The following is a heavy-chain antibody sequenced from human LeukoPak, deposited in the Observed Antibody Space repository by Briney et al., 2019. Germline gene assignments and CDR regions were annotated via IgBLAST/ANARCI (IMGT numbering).Heavy chain of an antibody. Sequence: ASVKVSCKASGYTFTGYYMHWVRQAPGQGLERMGWINPNSGGTNYAQKFQGRVTMTRDTSISTAYMELSRLRSDDTAVYYCARFRTRQYNWFDPWGQGTLVTVSS. D-gene: IGHD1-1*01. CDR2: INPNSGGT. J-gene: IGHJ5*02. V-gene: IGHV1-2*02. CDR3: ARFRTRQYNWFDP. CDR1: GYTFTGYY.